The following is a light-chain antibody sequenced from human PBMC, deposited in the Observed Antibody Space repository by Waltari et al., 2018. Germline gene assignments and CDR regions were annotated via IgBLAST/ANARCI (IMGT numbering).Light chain of an antibody. J-gene: IGKJ1*01. CDR2: GAS. Sequence: EIVLTQSPGTLSLSPGETATLSCRASQSVTSNYLAWFQQKPGQAPRLLISGASSRATGIPDRFSGSGSGTDFTLTISRLETEDFAVYHCQQYGSSPWTFGQGTKVEIK. V-gene: IGKV3-20*01. CDR3: QQYGSSPWT. CDR1: QSVTSNY.